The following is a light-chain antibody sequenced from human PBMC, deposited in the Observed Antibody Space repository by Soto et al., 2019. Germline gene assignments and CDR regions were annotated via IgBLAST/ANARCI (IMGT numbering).Light chain of an antibody. CDR1: SSDIGTYNY. Sequence: QSVLTQPASVSGSPGQSITISCTGTSSDIGTYNYVSWYQQHPVKAPKLMLYEVTNRPSGVSNRFYGSKSGNKASLTISGLQAEDEADYYCSSYTSSSTLVFGGGTKVTVL. CDR2: EVT. J-gene: IGLJ2*01. CDR3: SSYTSSSTLV. V-gene: IGLV2-14*01.